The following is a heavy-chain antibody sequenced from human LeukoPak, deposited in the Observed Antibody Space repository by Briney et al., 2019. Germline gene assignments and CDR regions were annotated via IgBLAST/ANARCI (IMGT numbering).Heavy chain of an antibody. CDR3: AKIPPLDDSAEGY. V-gene: IGHV3-30*18. D-gene: IGHD3-22*01. CDR1: GFTFSSYG. CDR2: ISYAVTNK. Sequence: PPGGSLRLSCAASGFTFSSYGMRWVRQAPGKGVEGVVVISYAVTNKYYPASVTGRFTISRDNSKNTLYLQMNSLRAEDTAVYYCAKIPPLDDSAEGYWGQGTLVTVSS. J-gene: IGHJ4*02.